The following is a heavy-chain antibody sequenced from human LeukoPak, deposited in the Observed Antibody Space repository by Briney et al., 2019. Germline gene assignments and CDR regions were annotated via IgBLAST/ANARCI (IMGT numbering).Heavy chain of an antibody. CDR2: ISSSGSTI. V-gene: IGHV3-48*03. J-gene: IGHJ3*02. CDR1: GFTFSSYE. D-gene: IGHD6-19*01. Sequence: GGSLRLSCAASGFTFSSYEMNWVRQAPGKGLEWVSYISSSGSTIYYADSVKGRFTISRDNAKNSLYLQMNSLRAEDTAVYYCARDRVEWLAREDAFDIWGQGTMVTVSS. CDR3: ARDRVEWLAREDAFDI.